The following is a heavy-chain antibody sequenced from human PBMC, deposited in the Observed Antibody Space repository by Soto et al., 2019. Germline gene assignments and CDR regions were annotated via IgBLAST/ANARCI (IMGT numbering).Heavy chain of an antibody. CDR2: ITSLGST. Sequence: EVQLLESGGGLVQPGGSLRLSCAASGINFSTYAMSWVRQAPGQGLEWVSTITSLGSTYYPDSVKGRFTISRDRSKNLLYLQMNSLRDEDTAVYYCAKGPLIVVVPFDYWGQGTLVTVS. J-gene: IGHJ4*02. V-gene: IGHV3-23*01. D-gene: IGHD2-15*01. CDR1: GINFSTYA. CDR3: AKGPLIVVVPFDY.